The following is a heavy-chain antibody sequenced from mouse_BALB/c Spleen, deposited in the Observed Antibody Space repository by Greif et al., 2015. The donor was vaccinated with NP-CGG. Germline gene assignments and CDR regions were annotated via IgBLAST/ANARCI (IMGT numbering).Heavy chain of an antibody. Sequence: EVQGVESGGGLVKPGGSLKLSCAASGFTFSSYAMSWVRQTPEKRLEWVATISSGGSYTYYPDSVKGRFTISRDNAKNTLYLQMSSLRSEDTAMYYCARGFFDYWGQGTTLTVSS. V-gene: IGHV5-9-3*01. J-gene: IGHJ2*01. CDR3: ARGFFDY. CDR2: ISSGGSYT. CDR1: GFTFSSYA.